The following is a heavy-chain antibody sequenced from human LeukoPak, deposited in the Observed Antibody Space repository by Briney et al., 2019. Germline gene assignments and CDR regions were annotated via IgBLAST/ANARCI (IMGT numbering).Heavy chain of an antibody. D-gene: IGHD1-26*01. J-gene: IGHJ4*02. Sequence: PGGSLRLSCAASGFTFSSYSMNWVRQAPGKGLEWVSSISSSSSYIYYADSVKGRFTISRDNAKNSLYLQMNSLRAEDTAVYYCARDEWELLPFDYWGQGTLVTVSS. CDR2: ISSSSSYI. V-gene: IGHV3-21*01. CDR3: ARDEWELLPFDY. CDR1: GFTFSSYS.